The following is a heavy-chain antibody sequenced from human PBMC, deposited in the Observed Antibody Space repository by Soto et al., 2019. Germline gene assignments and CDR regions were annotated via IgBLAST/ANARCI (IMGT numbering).Heavy chain of an antibody. V-gene: IGHV3-48*02. CDR3: ARGLYYYDSRGYWGY. Sequence: LRLSCAASGFTFSSYSMNWVRQAPGKGLEWVSYISSSSSTIYYADSVKGRFTISRDNAKNSLYLQMNSLRDEDTAVYYCARGLYYYDSRGYWGYWGQGTLVTVSS. J-gene: IGHJ4*02. CDR1: GFTFSSYS. CDR2: ISSSSSTI. D-gene: IGHD3-22*01.